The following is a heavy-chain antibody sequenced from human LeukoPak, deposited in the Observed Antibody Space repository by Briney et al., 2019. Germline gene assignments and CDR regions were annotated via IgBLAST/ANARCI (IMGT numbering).Heavy chain of an antibody. V-gene: IGHV1-2*02. Sequence: ASVKVSCKASGYTFTGYYMHWVRQAPGQGLEWMGWINPNSGGTNYAQKFQGRVTMTGDTSISTAYMELSRLRSDDTAVYYCARGLYYDFWSGYYSWGQGTLVTVSS. CDR3: ARGLYYDFWSGYYS. J-gene: IGHJ5*02. CDR1: GYTFTGYY. CDR2: INPNSGGT. D-gene: IGHD3-3*01.